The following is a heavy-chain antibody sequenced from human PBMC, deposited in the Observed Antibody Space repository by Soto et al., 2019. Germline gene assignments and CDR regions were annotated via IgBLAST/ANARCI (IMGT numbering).Heavy chain of an antibody. CDR3: ARTAPMDAGDKYYYDF. CDR1: GGTFSTFG. CDR2: IIPFFGTA. V-gene: IGHV1-69*01. Sequence: QVQLVLSGAEVKKTGSSVKVSCKTSGGTFSTFGISWVRQAPGQGLEWMGGIIPFFGTAEYSQKFEDRITITADESTNTVYMDLRSLTSEDTAIYYCARTAPMDAGDKYYYDFWGQGALVTVSS. J-gene: IGHJ4*02. D-gene: IGHD3-16*01.